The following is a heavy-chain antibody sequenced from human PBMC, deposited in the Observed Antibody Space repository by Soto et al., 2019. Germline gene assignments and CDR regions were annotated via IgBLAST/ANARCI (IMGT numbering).Heavy chain of an antibody. Sequence: PGESLKISCEGSGYGFTSYWIGWVRQMPGKGLEWMGIIYPGDSDTKYSPSFQGQVTISADKSISTAYLQWSSLRASDTAVYYCARHQGACSGGSCYPASWYFYGMDVWGQGTTVTVSS. CDR3: ARHQGACSGGSCYPASWYFYGMDV. CDR1: GYGFTSYW. V-gene: IGHV5-51*01. D-gene: IGHD2-15*01. J-gene: IGHJ6*02. CDR2: IYPGDSDT.